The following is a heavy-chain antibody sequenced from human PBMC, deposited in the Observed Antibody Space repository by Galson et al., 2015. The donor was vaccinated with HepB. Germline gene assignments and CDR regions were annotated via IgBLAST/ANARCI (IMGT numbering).Heavy chain of an antibody. CDR3: ATDRRGSAGSY. CDR1: GFTFSSFW. D-gene: IGHD2-15*01. V-gene: IGHV3-7*03. J-gene: IGHJ4*02. CDR2: IKQDGSEK. Sequence: SLRLSCAASGFTFSSFWMSWVRQAPGKGLEWVANIKQDGSEKYYVDSVKGRFTISRDNDKNSLCLQMDSLRAEDTALYYCATDRRGSAGSYWGQGTLVTVSS.